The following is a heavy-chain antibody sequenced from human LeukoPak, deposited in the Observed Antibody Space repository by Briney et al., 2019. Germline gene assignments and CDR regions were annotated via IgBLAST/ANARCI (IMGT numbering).Heavy chain of an antibody. Sequence: SETLSLTCTVSGGSISSGGYYWSWIRQPPGKGLEWIGYIYHSGSTYYNPSLKSRVTISVDRSKNQFSLKLSSVTAADTAVYYCARDLRSGGFDPWGQGTLVTVSS. V-gene: IGHV4-30-2*01. CDR3: ARDLRSGGFDP. CDR2: IYHSGST. J-gene: IGHJ5*02. CDR1: GGSISSGGYY. D-gene: IGHD4-17*01.